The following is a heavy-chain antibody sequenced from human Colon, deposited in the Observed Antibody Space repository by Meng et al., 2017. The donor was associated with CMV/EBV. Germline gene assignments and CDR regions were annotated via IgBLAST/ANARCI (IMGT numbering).Heavy chain of an antibody. CDR3: VRGSGLSGSFPGY. CDR1: GFNFSHYT. V-gene: IGHV3-21*04. CDR2: ISSSGAYI. J-gene: IGHJ4*02. D-gene: IGHD1-26*01. Sequence: GGSLRLSCAASGFNFSHYTISWVRPAPGKGLEWISSISSSGAYIYYADSLQGRFTISRDNAKSFVFLQMSSLRAEDTAMYFCVRGSGLSGSFPGYWGQGTLVTVSS.